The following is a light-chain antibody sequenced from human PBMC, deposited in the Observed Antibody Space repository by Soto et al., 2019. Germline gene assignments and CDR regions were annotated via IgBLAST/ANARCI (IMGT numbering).Light chain of an antibody. CDR3: KSYTGINNWV. CDR2: EVN. J-gene: IGLJ3*02. V-gene: IGLV2-8*01. CDR1: SSDVGGYNY. Sequence: QSALTQPPSASGSPGQSVTISYTGTSSDVGGYNYVSWYQQHPGKAPKVMIYEVNKRPSGVPDRFSGSKSGNTASLTVSGLQAEDEADYYCKSYTGINNWVFGGGTKLTVL.